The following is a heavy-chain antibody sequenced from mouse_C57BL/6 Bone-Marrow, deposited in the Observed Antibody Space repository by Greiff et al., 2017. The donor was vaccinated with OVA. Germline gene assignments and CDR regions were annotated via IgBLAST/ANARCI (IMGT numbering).Heavy chain of an antibody. CDR1: GFTFSDFY. Sequence: EVKLVESGGGLVQSGRSLRLSCATSGFTFSDFYMEWVRQAPGKGLGWIAASRNKANDYTTEYSASVKGRFIVSRDTSQSILYLQMNALRAEDTAIYYCARDDYYWYFDVWGTGTTVTVSS. CDR3: ARDDYYWYFDV. J-gene: IGHJ1*03. V-gene: IGHV7-1*01. CDR2: SRNKANDYTT.